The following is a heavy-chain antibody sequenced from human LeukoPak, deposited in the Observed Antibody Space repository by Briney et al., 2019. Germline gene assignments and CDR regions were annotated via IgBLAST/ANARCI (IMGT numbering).Heavy chain of an antibody. J-gene: IGHJ4*02. D-gene: IGHD3-22*01. CDR3: ATNYYDSSGYSDY. CDR2: ISSSSSYI. V-gene: IGHV3-21*01. CDR1: GFTFSSYS. Sequence: GGTLRLSCAASGFTFSSYSMNWVRQAPGKGLEWVSSISSSSSYIYYADSVKGRFTISRDNAKNSLYLQMNSLRAEDTAVYYCATNYYDSSGYSDYWGQGTLVTVSS.